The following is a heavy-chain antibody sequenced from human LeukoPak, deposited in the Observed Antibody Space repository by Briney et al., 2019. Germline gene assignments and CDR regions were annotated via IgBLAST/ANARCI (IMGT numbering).Heavy chain of an antibody. CDR2: INPRGGST. J-gene: IGHJ4*02. D-gene: IGHD2-8*02. V-gene: IGHV1-46*04. CDR1: GYTFIDYY. Sequence: ASVKVSCKASGYTFIDYYMHWVRQAPGQGLEWMGIINPRGGSTTYAQKLQGRVTMTRDTSTSTVYMELSSLRSEDTALYYCARHSCTGNSCHFDYWGQGTLVTASS. CDR3: ARHSCTGNSCHFDY.